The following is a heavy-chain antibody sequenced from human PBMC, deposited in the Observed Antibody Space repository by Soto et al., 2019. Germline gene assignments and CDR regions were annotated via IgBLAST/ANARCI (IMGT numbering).Heavy chain of an antibody. V-gene: IGHV3-33*08. CDR1: GFPFSSYA. Sequence: PGGSLRLSCAASGFPFSSYAMHWVRQAPGKGLEWVAVIWYDGSNKYYADSVKGRFTISRDNSKNTLYLQMNSLRAEDTAVYYCARGLVGPYYFDYWGQGTLVTVSS. CDR3: ARGLVGPYYFDY. D-gene: IGHD6-19*01. J-gene: IGHJ4*02. CDR2: IWYDGSNK.